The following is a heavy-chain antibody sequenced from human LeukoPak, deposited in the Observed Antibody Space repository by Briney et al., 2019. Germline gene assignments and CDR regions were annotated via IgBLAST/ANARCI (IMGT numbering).Heavy chain of an antibody. CDR3: AKHSSAWSHFDC. D-gene: IGHD6-13*01. J-gene: IGHJ4*02. V-gene: IGHV3-43*02. CDR1: GFTFDDYA. Sequence: GGSLRLSCAASGFTFDDYAMHWVRQAPGKGLEWVSLISGDGGSTYYADSVKGRFTISRDNSKTTLYLQVNSLRDDDTATYYCAKHSSAWSHFDCWGQGTLVTVSS. CDR2: ISGDGGST.